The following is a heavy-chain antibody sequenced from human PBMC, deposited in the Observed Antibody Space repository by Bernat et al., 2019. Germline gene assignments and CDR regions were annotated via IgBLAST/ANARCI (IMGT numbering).Heavy chain of an antibody. CDR3: AGSPGPGTVDY. D-gene: IGHD6-13*01. Sequence: EVQLVESGGGLVQLGGSLRLSCSASGFTFSMNWMSWVRQAPGKGLEWVANINQDGGEKYDVDSVMGRFTISRDNAKNSLYLQMSSLRVDDTAVYYCAGSPGPGTVDYWGQGTLVTVSS. CDR1: GFTFSMNW. V-gene: IGHV3-7*04. J-gene: IGHJ4*02. CDR2: INQDGGEK.